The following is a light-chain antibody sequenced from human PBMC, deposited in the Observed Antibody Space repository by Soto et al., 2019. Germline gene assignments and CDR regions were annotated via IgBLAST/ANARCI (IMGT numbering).Light chain of an antibody. CDR2: DAS. J-gene: IGKJ4*01. CDR3: QQFDGF. V-gene: IGKV1-5*01. CDR1: QNINTW. Sequence: QMTQSPSTLSASVGDRVTISCRASQNINTWLAWYQQKPGQAPKLLISDASSLQSGVPSRFSGRGSGTEFTLTISSLQPDDFATDYCQQFDGFFGGGTRVEI.